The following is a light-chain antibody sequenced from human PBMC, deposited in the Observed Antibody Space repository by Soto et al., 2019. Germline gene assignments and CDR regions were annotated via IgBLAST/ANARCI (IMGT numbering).Light chain of an antibody. V-gene: IGKV3-11*01. Sequence: EIVLTQSPATLSLSPGERATLSCRASQSVSSYLAWYQQKPGQAPRLLIYDASNRATGIPARFSGSGSGTDFTLTISSLEPEDFAFYYCQQRSNWSTFGQGTKVEIK. CDR2: DAS. CDR3: QQRSNWST. CDR1: QSVSSY. J-gene: IGKJ1*01.